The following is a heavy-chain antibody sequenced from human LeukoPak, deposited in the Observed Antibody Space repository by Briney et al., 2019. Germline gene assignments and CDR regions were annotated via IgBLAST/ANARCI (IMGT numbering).Heavy chain of an antibody. D-gene: IGHD3-3*01. V-gene: IGHV4-34*01. CDR1: GGSFSGYY. CDR3: ARGGYSDYWSGYPHWFDP. Sequence: SSETLSLTCAVYGGSFSGYYWRWIRQPPGKGLEWIGEINHSGSTNYNPSLKSRVTMSVDTSRNQFSLNVSSVTAADTAVYYCARGGYSDYWSGYPHWFDPWGQGTLVSVSS. CDR2: INHSGST. J-gene: IGHJ5*02.